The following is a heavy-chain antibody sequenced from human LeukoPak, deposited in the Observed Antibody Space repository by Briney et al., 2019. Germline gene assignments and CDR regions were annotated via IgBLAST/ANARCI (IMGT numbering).Heavy chain of an antibody. D-gene: IGHD3-10*01. Sequence: GGSLRLSCAASGFTFSSYAMNWVRQAPGKGLEWVSSISDSGGSTYYADSVKGRFTFSRDNSKNTLYLQMNSLRAEDTAVYYCAKDPGVYGSGSYPAYFDYWGQGTLVTVSS. CDR2: ISDSGGST. J-gene: IGHJ4*02. V-gene: IGHV3-23*01. CDR3: AKDPGVYGSGSYPAYFDY. CDR1: GFTFSSYA.